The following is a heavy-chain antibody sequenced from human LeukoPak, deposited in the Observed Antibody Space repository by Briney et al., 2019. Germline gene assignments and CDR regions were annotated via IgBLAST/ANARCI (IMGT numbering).Heavy chain of an antibody. D-gene: IGHD6-6*01. CDR1: GGTFSSYA. Sequence: GASVKVSCKASGGTFSSYAISWVRQAPGKGLEWMGGFDPEDGETIYAQKFQGRVTMTEDTSTDTAYMELSSLRSEDTAVYYCATAVETARPFFWFRSVYYYYYGMDVWGQGTTVTVSS. CDR2: FDPEDGET. V-gene: IGHV1-24*01. J-gene: IGHJ6*02. CDR3: ATAVETARPFFWFRSVYYYYYGMDV.